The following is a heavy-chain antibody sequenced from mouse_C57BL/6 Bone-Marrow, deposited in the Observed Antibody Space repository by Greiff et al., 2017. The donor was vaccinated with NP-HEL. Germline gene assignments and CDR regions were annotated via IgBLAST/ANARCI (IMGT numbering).Heavy chain of an antibody. CDR1: GYTFTDYY. V-gene: IGHV1-26*01. CDR3: APYYYGSRDWYFDV. CDR2: INPNNGGT. D-gene: IGHD1-1*01. Sequence: VQLQQSGPELVKPGASVKISCKASGYTFTDYYMNWVKQSHGKSLEWIGDINPNNGGTSYNQKFKGKATLTVDKSSSTAYMELRSLTSEDSAVYYCAPYYYGSRDWYFDVWGTGTTVTVSS. J-gene: IGHJ1*03.